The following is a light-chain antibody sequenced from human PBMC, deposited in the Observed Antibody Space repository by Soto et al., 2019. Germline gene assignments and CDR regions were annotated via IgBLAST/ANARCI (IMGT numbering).Light chain of an antibody. J-gene: IGKJ1*01. CDR2: GAS. CDR3: QQRSSTWT. Sequence: DIVLTQSPATLSKSPGERATVSCRTSQSVSNYLAWYQQKPGQPPRLLIYGASNRATGIPARFSGSGSGTDFTLTISSLEPEDFAVYYCQQRSSTWTFGQGTKVDIK. CDR1: QSVSNY. V-gene: IGKV3-11*01.